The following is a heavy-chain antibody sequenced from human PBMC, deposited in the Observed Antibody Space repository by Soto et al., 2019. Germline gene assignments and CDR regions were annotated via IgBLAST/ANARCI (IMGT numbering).Heavy chain of an antibody. Sequence: GGSLRLSCAASGFTFSSYSMNWVRQAPGKGLEWVSSISSSSSYIYYADSVKGRFTISRDNAKNSLYLQMNSLRAEDTAVYYCARAPPADYYYYGMDVWGQGTTVTVSS. V-gene: IGHV3-21*01. CDR2: ISSSSSYI. J-gene: IGHJ6*02. CDR1: GFTFSSYS. D-gene: IGHD6-25*01. CDR3: ARAPPADYYYYGMDV.